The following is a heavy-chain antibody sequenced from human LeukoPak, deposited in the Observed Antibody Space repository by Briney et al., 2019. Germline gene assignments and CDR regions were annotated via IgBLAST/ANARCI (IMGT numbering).Heavy chain of an antibody. CDR2: ISYDGSNK. CDR3: ARGDGSGRQQLEGGFDY. J-gene: IGHJ4*02. Sequence: GSLRPSCAASGFTFSSYAMHWVRQAPGKGLEWVAVISYDGSNKYYADSVKGRFTISRDNSKNTLYLQMNSLRAEDTAVYYCARGDGSGRQQLEGGFDYWGQGTLVTVSS. D-gene: IGHD6-13*01. CDR1: GFTFSSYA. V-gene: IGHV3-30*04.